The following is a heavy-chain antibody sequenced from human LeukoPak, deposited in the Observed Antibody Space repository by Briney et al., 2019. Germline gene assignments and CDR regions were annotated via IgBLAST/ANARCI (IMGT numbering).Heavy chain of an antibody. CDR3: ARGPFRQQSWFDP. CDR1: GESFSGYY. Sequence: SETLSLTCAVYGESFSGYYWSWIRQPPGKGLEWIGEINHSGSTNYNPSLKSRVTISVDTSKNQFSLKLSSVTAADTAVYYCARGPFRQQSWFDPWGQGTLVTVSS. V-gene: IGHV4-34*01. D-gene: IGHD6-13*01. J-gene: IGHJ5*02. CDR2: INHSGST.